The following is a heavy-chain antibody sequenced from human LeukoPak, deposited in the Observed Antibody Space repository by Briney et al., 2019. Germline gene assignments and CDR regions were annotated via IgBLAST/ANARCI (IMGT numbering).Heavy chain of an antibody. Sequence: PSGRSLRLSCAASGFTFSSYAMHWVRQAPGKGLEWVAVISYDGSNKYYADSVKGRFTISRDNSKNTLYLQMHSLRAEDTAVYYCAVQIQQHEYFQHWGQGTLVTVSS. D-gene: IGHD6-13*01. CDR3: AVQIQQHEYFQH. J-gene: IGHJ1*01. CDR1: GFTFSSYA. CDR2: ISYDGSNK. V-gene: IGHV3-30*04.